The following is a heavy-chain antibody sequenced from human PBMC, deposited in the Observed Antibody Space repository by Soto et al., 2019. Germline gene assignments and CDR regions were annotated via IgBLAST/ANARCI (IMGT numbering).Heavy chain of an antibody. Sequence: QVQLVQSGPEVKKPGASVKISCKASGYTFSTYGFSWVRQAPGQGLEWMGWIGPHNGDTNYVQKFQGRVTMTTDTPTPTSYMERRSLTSDDTAVYFCARDWRGAEGFDPWGQGTLVTVSS. D-gene: IGHD3-3*01. V-gene: IGHV1-18*01. J-gene: IGHJ5*02. CDR1: GYTFSTYG. CDR3: ARDWRGAEGFDP. CDR2: IGPHNGDT.